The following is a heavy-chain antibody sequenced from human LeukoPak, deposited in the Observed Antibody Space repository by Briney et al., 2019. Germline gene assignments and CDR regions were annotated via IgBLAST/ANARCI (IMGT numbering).Heavy chain of an antibody. CDR3: AKHSGSYFIYYIDS. J-gene: IGHJ4*02. CDR2: ISGSAYNS. CDR1: GFTFSSYG. D-gene: IGHD1-26*01. Sequence: TGGSLRLSCAASGFTFSSYGLSWVRQAPGKGLEWVSTISGSAYNSYYADSVKGRFTISRGNSANTLYLQMDNLRAEDTALYYCAKHSGSYFIYYIDSWGQGTLVTVSS. V-gene: IGHV3-23*01.